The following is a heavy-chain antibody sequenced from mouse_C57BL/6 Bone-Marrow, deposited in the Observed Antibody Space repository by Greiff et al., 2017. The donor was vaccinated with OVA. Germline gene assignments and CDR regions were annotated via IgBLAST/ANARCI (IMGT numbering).Heavy chain of an antibody. CDR3: ARVYYGSSYRNAMDY. J-gene: IGHJ4*01. Sequence: VQLQQSGAELVRPGTSVKVSCKASGYAFTNYLIEWVKQRPGQGLEWIGVINPGSGGTNYNEKFKGKATQTADKSSSNAYMKLSSLTSEDSAVYFCARVYYGSSYRNAMDYWGQGTSVTVSS. CDR2: INPGSGGT. D-gene: IGHD1-1*01. V-gene: IGHV1-54*01. CDR1: GYAFTNYL.